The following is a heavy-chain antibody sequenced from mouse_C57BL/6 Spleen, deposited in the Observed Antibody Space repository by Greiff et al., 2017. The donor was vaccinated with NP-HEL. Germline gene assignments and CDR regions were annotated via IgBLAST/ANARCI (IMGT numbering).Heavy chain of an antibody. CDR1: GFTFSSYT. V-gene: IGHV5-9*04. D-gene: IGHD2-5*01. J-gene: IGHJ1*03. CDR2: ISGGGGNT. Sequence: EVKLMESGGGLVKPGGSLKLSCAASGFTFSSYTMSWVRQTPEKRLAWVATISGGGGNTYYPDSVKGRFTISRDNAKNTLYLHMSSLRSEDTAVYYGARRGPYSNYWYFDVWGTGTPVTVSS. CDR3: ARRGPYSNYWYFDV.